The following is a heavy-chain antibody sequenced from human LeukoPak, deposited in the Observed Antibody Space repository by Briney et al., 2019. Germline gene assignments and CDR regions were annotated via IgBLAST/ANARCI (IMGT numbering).Heavy chain of an antibody. D-gene: IGHD6-13*01. Sequence: GASVKVSCKASGYTFTSYGISWVRQAPGQGLEWMGWINGGNGKTKYSQKFQGRVTITRDTSASTAYMELSSLRSEDTAVYYCARKDSSSWYAFDIWGQGTMVTVSS. CDR1: GYTFTSYG. V-gene: IGHV1-18*01. J-gene: IGHJ3*02. CDR2: INGGNGKT. CDR3: ARKDSSSWYAFDI.